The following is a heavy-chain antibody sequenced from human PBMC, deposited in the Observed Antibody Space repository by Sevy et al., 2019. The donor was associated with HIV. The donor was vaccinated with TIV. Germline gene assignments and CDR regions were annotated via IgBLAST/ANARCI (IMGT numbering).Heavy chain of an antibody. Sequence: ASVKVSCKASGYTFTSYGISWVRQAPGQGLEWMGWISAYNGNTNYAQKLQGRVTMTTDTSTSTAYMELRSLRSDDTAVYYWAREYARRGASYYYGMDVWGQGTTVTVSS. D-gene: IGHD2-8*01. V-gene: IGHV1-18*04. CDR2: ISAYNGNT. J-gene: IGHJ6*02. CDR1: GYTFTSYG. CDR3: AREYARRGASYYYGMDV.